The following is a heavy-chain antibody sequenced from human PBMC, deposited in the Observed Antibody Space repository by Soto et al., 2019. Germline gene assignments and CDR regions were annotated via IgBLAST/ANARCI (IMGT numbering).Heavy chain of an antibody. J-gene: IGHJ4*02. CDR1: GGSVSRGDYY. V-gene: IGHV4-61*10. CDR3: AREGSYSAYNFAHGIQLWSFDF. Sequence: SETLSLTCTVSGGSVSRGDYYWSGVRQPAGKGLEWIGRIFSSGGTSFNPSFESRVAMSVDTSKNHFSLNLSSVTAADMAVYYCAREGSYSAYNFAHGIQLWSFDFWGQGALVTVSS. D-gene: IGHD5-12*01. CDR2: IFSSGGT.